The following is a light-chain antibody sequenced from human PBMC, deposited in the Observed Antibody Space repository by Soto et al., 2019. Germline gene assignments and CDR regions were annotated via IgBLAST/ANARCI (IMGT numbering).Light chain of an antibody. J-gene: IGLJ1*01. CDR2: EVS. CDR1: SSDVDSYNR. CDR3: SSYTSSSTLCV. V-gene: IGLV2-18*02. Sequence: QSALTQPRSVSGSPGQSVTISCTGISSDVDSYNRVSWYQQPPGTAPKLMIYEVSNRPSGVPDRFSGSKSGNTASLTISGLRAEDEADYYCSSYTSSSTLCVFGTGTKVTVL.